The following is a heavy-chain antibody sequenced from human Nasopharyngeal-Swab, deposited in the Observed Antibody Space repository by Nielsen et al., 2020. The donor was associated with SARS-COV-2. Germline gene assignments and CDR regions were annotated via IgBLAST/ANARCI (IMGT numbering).Heavy chain of an antibody. Sequence: SETLSLTCAVSGGSISSGGYSWSWIRQPPGKGLEWIGYIYYSGSTYYNPSLKSQVTISVDTSKNQFSLKLSSVTAANTAVYYCASSYYYDSSGYYVPFDYWGQGTLVTVSS. CDR3: ASSYYYDSSGYYVPFDY. D-gene: IGHD3-22*01. CDR2: IYYSGST. V-gene: IGHV4-30-4*07. CDR1: GGSISSGGYS. J-gene: IGHJ4*02.